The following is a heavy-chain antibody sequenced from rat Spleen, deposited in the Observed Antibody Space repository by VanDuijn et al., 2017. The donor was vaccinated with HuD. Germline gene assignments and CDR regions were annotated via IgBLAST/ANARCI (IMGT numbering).Heavy chain of an antibody. CDR1: GLSLTKYG. D-gene: IGHD1-1*01. CDR2: MWNDGST. J-gene: IGHJ2*01. CDR3: ALSGEGY. Sequence: QVQMKETGPGLVQTTQTLSVTCTVSGLSLTKYGVHWVRQAPGKGLDWRGQMWNDGSTSYNSDFKSRLSISRDTSNSQVFLTLTSLQTDDTAVYYCALSGEGYWGQGVMVTVSS. V-gene: IGHV2-77*01.